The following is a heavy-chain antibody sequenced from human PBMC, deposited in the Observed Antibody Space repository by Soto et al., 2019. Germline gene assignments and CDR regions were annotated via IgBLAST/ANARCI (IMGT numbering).Heavy chain of an antibody. CDR2: IYYSGST. D-gene: IGHD3-22*01. CDR1: GGSISSGGYY. Sequence: SETLSLTCTVSGGSISSGGYYWSWIRQHPGKGLEWIGYIYYSGSTYYNPSLKSRVTISVDTSKNQFSLKLSSVTAADTAVYYCARTWLPHNYFDYRGQVTLVTVPS. CDR3: ARTWLPHNYFDY. J-gene: IGHJ4*02. V-gene: IGHV4-31*03.